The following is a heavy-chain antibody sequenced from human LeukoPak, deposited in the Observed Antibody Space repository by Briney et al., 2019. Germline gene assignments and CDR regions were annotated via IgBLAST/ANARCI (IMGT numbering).Heavy chain of an antibody. CDR1: GYTFTSYY. CDR2: INPKSGDT. J-gene: IGHJ4*02. V-gene: IGHV1-2*02. CDR3: ARDPGGSGSYYFDY. Sequence: ASVKVSCKASGYTFTSYYIHWVRQAPGQGLEWMGWINPKSGDTNYAQKFQGRVTMTRDTSITTAYMELSRLASDDTAVYYCARDPGGSGSYYFDYWGQGTLVAVSS. D-gene: IGHD3-22*01.